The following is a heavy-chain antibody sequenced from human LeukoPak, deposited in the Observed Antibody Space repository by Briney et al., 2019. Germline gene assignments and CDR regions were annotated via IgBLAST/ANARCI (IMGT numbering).Heavy chain of an antibody. J-gene: IGHJ6*02. CDR1: GFTFSSYE. D-gene: IGHD3-10*01. CDR2: ISSSGSTI. V-gene: IGHV3-48*03. CDR3: ARVEMVRGVGAHMDV. Sequence: GGSLRLSCAASGFTFSSYEMNWVRQAPGKGLEWVSYISSSGSTIYYADSVKGRFTISRDNAKNSLYLQMNSLRAEDTAVYYCARVEMVRGVGAHMDVWGQGTTVTVSS.